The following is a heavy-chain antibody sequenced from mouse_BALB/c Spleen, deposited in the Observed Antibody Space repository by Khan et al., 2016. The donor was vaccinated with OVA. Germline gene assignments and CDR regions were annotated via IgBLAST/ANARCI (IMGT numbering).Heavy chain of an antibody. Sequence: QVQLKESGAELAKPGASVKMSCKASGYTFANYWVHWVKQRPGQGLEWIGYINPSTDYTEYNQKFKDKATLTADKSSSIAYMQLTSLTSEDSALYYCVNHGSSSAWFTYWGQGTLVTVSA. V-gene: IGHV1-7*01. J-gene: IGHJ3*01. D-gene: IGHD1-1*01. CDR1: GYTFANYW. CDR2: INPSTDYT. CDR3: VNHGSSSAWFTY.